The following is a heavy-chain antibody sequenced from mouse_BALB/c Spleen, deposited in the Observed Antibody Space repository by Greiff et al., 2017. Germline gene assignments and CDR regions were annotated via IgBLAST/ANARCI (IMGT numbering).Heavy chain of an antibody. D-gene: IGHD2-14*01. Sequence: QVQLKQSGPGLVQPSQSLSITCTVSGFSLTSYGVHWVRQSPGKGLEWLGVIWSGGSTDYNAAFISRLSISKDNSKSQVFFKMNSLQANDTAIYYCARNRAPYYRYDDYAMDYWGQGTSVTVSS. J-gene: IGHJ4*01. CDR3: ARNRAPYYRYDDYAMDY. V-gene: IGHV2-2*02. CDR2: IWSGGST. CDR1: GFSLTSYG.